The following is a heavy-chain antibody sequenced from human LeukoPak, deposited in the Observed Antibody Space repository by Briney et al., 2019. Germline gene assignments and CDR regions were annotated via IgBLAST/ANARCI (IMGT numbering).Heavy chain of an antibody. Sequence: ASVKVSCKASGYTFTSYDINWVRQATGQGREWMGWMNPNSGNTGYAQKFQGRVTMTRNTSISTAYLELSSLRSEDTAVYYCARGLKLRNGDLGYWGQGTLVTVSS. D-gene: IGHD1-1*01. CDR3: ARGLKLRNGDLGY. CDR1: GYTFTSYD. V-gene: IGHV1-8*01. CDR2: MNPNSGNT. J-gene: IGHJ4*02.